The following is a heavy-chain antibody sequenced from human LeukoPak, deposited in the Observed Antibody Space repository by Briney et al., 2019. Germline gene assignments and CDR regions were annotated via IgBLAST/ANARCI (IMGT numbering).Heavy chain of an antibody. J-gene: IGHJ4*02. CDR2: IYYSGST. CDR1: GGSISSYY. D-gene: IGHD2-2*01. V-gene: IGHV4-59*01. CDR3: ARGSAEVPMDY. Sequence: PSETLSLTCTVSGGSISSYYWSWIRQPPGKGLEWIGYIYYSGSTNYNPSLKSRVTISVDTSKNQFSLKLSSVTAADTAVYYCARGSAEVPMDYWGQGTLVTVSS.